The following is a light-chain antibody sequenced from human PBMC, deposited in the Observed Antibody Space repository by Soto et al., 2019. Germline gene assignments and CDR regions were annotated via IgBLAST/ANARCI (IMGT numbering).Light chain of an antibody. V-gene: IGLV1-51*01. J-gene: IGLJ2*01. CDR3: GTWDSSLSAV. CDR2: DNN. CDR1: SSNIGKND. Sequence: QSVLTQPPSVSAAPGQTVTISCSGSSSNIGKNDVSWYQQIPGTAPKLLIYDNNKRPSGIPDRFSGSKSGTSATLGITGLQTGDEADYYCGTWDSSLSAVFGGGTKLTVL.